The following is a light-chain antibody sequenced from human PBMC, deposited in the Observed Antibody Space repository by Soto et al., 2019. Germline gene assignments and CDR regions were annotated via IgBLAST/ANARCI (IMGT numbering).Light chain of an antibody. J-gene: IGLJ2*01. Sequence: QSALTQPASVSGSPGQSITISCTGTSSDVGGYNYVSWYQQHPGKAPKLMIYEVSNRPSGVSNRFSGSKSGNTASLTISGLQAEDAADYYCISYTSSSTLVFGGGTKLTVL. V-gene: IGLV2-14*01. CDR3: ISYTSSSTLV. CDR2: EVS. CDR1: SSDVGGYNY.